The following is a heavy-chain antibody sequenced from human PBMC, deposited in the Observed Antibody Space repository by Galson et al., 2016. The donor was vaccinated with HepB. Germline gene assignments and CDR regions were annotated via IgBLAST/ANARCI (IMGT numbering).Heavy chain of an antibody. J-gene: IGHJ4*02. CDR2: ISHTGSA. Sequence: SETLSLTCAVSGGPIISPNWWSWVRQPPGQGLEWIGEISHTGSAYYNPTLKSRVSLSIDKSKNHFSLKLNSVTAADTAIYYCARLDGGSNHEYWGQGTLVTVSS. CDR3: ARLDGGSNHEY. CDR1: GGPIISPNW. D-gene: IGHD2-15*01. V-gene: IGHV4-4*02.